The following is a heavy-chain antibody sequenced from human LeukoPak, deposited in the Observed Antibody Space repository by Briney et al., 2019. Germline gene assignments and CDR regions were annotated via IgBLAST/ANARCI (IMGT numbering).Heavy chain of an antibody. V-gene: IGHV3-74*01. CDR3: ARDIRVSGSYGWFDP. CDR1: GFTFSDFW. D-gene: IGHD3-16*01. Sequence: GGSLRLSCAASGFTFSDFWMYWVRQAPGKGLVWISNINEYGTTAYAESVKGRFTISRDNSRDTLYLQMNSLRVEDSAIYFCARDIRVSGSYGWFDPWGQGSQVTVSS. CDR2: INEYGTT. J-gene: IGHJ5*02.